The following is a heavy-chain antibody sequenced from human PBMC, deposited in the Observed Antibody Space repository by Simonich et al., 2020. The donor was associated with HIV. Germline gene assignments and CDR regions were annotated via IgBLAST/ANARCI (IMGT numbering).Heavy chain of an antibody. Sequence: QVQLVQSGAEVKKPGASVKVSCKASGYTFTAYYMHWVRQAPGQGLEGMGRINPNSGGTKYAQKVQGRVTMTRDTSISTAYMELSRLSSDDTAVYYCVRVSIAAAHRHFDYWGQGTLVTVSS. CDR2: INPNSGGT. J-gene: IGHJ4*02. CDR1: GYTFTAYY. D-gene: IGHD6-13*01. CDR3: VRVSIAAAHRHFDY. V-gene: IGHV1-2*06.